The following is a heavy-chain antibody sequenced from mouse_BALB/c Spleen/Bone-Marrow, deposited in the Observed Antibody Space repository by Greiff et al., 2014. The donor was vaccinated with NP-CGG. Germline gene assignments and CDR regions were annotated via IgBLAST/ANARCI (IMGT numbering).Heavy chain of an antibody. Sequence: EVMLVESGGGLVKPGGSLKLSCAASGFTFSDYYMYWVRQTPEKRLEWVATISDGGSYTYYPDSVKGRFTISRDNAKNNLYLQMSSPKSEDTAMYYCARDRRITTATYAMDYWGQGTSVTVSS. CDR1: GFTFSDYY. D-gene: IGHD1-2*01. CDR3: ARDRRITTATYAMDY. CDR2: ISDGGSYT. V-gene: IGHV5-4*02. J-gene: IGHJ4*01.